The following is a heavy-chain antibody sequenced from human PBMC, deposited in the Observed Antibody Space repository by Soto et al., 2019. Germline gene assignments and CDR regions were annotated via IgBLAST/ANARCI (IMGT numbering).Heavy chain of an antibody. Sequence: ASVKVSCKASGYTFTGYYMHWVRQAPGQGLEWMGWINPNSGGTNYAQKFQGWVTMTRDTSISTAYMELSRLRSDDTAVYYCAREDYGDYSGTWFDPWGQETLVTVSS. V-gene: IGHV1-2*04. CDR2: INPNSGGT. D-gene: IGHD4-17*01. CDR1: GYTFTGYY. CDR3: AREDYGDYSGTWFDP. J-gene: IGHJ5*02.